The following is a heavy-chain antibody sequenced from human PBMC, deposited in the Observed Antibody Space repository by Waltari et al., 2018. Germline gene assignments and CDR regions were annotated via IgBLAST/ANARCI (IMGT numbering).Heavy chain of an antibody. J-gene: IGHJ4*02. CDR3: GGTAKNLADQPHFDY. D-gene: IGHD3-16*01. CDR2: ISHSGGT. V-gene: IGHV4-34*01. CDR1: GGSFSGYH. Sequence: QVQLQQWGARLLKPSESLSLTCAVHGGSFSGYHWSLIRQPPRKGLEWIGEISHSGGTNYNPSLKSGVTISVDTSKNQFSLKLSCVTAADKAVYYCGGTAKNLADQPHFDYWGQGTLVTVSS.